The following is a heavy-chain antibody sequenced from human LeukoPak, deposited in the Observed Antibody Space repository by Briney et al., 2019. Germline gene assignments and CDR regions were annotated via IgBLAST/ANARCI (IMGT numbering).Heavy chain of an antibody. CDR3: ASYSGYSYGLHAFDI. V-gene: IGHV4-59*01. J-gene: IGHJ3*02. Sequence: SETLSLTCTVSGGSISSCYWSWIRQPPGKGLEWIGYIYYSGSTNYNPSLKSRVTISVDTSKNQFSLKLSSVTAADTAVYYCASYSGYSYGLHAFDIWGQGTMVTVSS. D-gene: IGHD5-18*01. CDR2: IYYSGST. CDR1: GGSISSCY.